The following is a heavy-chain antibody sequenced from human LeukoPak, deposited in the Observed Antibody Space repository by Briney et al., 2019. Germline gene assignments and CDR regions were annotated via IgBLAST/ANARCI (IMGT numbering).Heavy chain of an antibody. J-gene: IGHJ6*02. D-gene: IGHD3-22*01. CDR3: ARGYYDSSGYSYYYYGMDV. CDR2: IIPIFGTA. CDR1: GGTFSSYA. V-gene: IGHV1-69*01. Sequence: SVKVSCKASGGTFSSYAISWVRQAPGQGLEWMGGIIPIFGTANYAQKFQGRVTITADESTSTAYMELSSLRSEDTAVYYCARGYYDSSGYSYYYYGMDVWGQGTTVTVSS.